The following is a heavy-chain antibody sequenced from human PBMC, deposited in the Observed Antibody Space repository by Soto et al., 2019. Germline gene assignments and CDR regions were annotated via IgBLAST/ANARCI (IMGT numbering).Heavy chain of an antibody. CDR2: IYYSGST. Sequence: QVQLQESGQGLVKPSQTMSLTCTVSGRSISSGGYYWSWIRQHPGKGLEWIGYIYYSGSTYYNPSLKSRITISVDTSKNQFSLQLRSVAAAVTALYYCARTPDHWGHGTLVTVSS. V-gene: IGHV4-31*03. J-gene: IGHJ4*01. D-gene: IGHD2-15*01. CDR1: GRSISSGGYY. CDR3: ARTPDH.